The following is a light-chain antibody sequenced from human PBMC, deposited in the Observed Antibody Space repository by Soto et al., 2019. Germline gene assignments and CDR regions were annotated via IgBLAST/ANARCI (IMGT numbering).Light chain of an antibody. J-gene: IGKJ1*01. CDR1: QSVSSNF. V-gene: IGKV3-20*01. CDR3: HQYVSSPRT. Sequence: EIVLTQSPGTLSLSPGDRATLSCRASQSVSSNFLAWYQQKPGQAPRLLIYGASIRATGIPDRFSGSGSGTDFTLTIRRLEPEDFAMYFCHQYVSSPRTFGQGTKVEIK. CDR2: GAS.